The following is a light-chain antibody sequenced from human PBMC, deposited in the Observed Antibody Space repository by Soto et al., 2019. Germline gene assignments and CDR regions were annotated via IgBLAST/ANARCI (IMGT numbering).Light chain of an antibody. V-gene: IGKV3-15*01. CDR2: GAS. CDR3: QQYNKWPLA. Sequence: EIVMTQSPATLSVSPGERPTLSCRASQSVAGNLAWYQQNPGQAPRPLIYGASTRATGIPTRFSGGGSGTEFTLTISSLQSEDFAIYYCQQYNKWPLAFGGGTKVEIK. J-gene: IGKJ4*01. CDR1: QSVAGN.